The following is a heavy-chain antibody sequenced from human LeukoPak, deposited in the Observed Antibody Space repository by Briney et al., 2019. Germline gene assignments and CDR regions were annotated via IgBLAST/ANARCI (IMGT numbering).Heavy chain of an antibody. Sequence: PSETLSLTCTVSGGSISSGTYYWGWIRQPPGKGLEWIGSINFSGTTYYNSPLESRGTMSVDTSKNQFSLRLRSVTAGDTAVYYCVRLGVNSGYHVGAFDIWGQGTMVTVSS. V-gene: IGHV4-39*01. CDR1: GGSISSGTYY. CDR3: VRLGVNSGYHVGAFDI. D-gene: IGHD3-22*01. J-gene: IGHJ3*02. CDR2: INFSGTT.